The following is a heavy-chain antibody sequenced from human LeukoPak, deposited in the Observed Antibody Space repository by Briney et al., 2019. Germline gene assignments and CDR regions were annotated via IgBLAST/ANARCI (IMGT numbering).Heavy chain of an antibody. CDR1: GGTFSNYA. CDR3: ARGSHYDSSGYLKFDY. J-gene: IGHJ4*02. D-gene: IGHD3-22*01. CDR2: IIPIFGTA. Sequence: SVKVSCKASGGTFSNYAISWVRQAPGQGLEWMGGIIPIFGTANYAQKFQGRVTITTDESTSTAYMELSSLRSEDTAVYYCARGSHYDSSGYLKFDYWAREPWSPPPQ. V-gene: IGHV1-69*05.